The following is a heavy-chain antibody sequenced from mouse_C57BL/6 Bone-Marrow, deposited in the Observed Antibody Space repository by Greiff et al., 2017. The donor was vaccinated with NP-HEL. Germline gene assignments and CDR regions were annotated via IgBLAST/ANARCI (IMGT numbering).Heavy chain of an antibody. J-gene: IGHJ4*01. D-gene: IGHD1-1*01. Sequence: QVQLQQPGAELVMPGASVKLSCKASGYTFTSYWMHWVKQRPGQGLEWIGEIDPYDSYTNYNQKFKGKSTLTVDNSSSTAYMQLSSRTSEDSAVYYCARRDGSSYIYAMDYWGQGTSVTVSS. CDR1: GYTFTSYW. CDR3: ARRDGSSYIYAMDY. V-gene: IGHV1-69*01. CDR2: IDPYDSYT.